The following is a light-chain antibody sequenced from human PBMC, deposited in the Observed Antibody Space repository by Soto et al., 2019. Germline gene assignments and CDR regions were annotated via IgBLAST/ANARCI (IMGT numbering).Light chain of an antibody. CDR1: SSDVGDYNY. CDR2: AVS. V-gene: IGLV2-14*01. CDR3: CSYMRNSLYV. Sequence: QSVLTQPASVSGSPGQSITISCTGTSSDVGDYNYVSWYQQHPGKAPKLMISAVSNRPSGVSDRFSGSKSGNTASLTISGLQAEGEAYYYCSYMRNSLYVFGTGTKVTV. J-gene: IGLJ1*01.